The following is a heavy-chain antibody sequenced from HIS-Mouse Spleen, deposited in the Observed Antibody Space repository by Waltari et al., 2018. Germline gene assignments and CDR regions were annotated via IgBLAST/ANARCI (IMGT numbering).Heavy chain of an antibody. V-gene: IGHV3-30*18. CDR2: ISYDGSNK. CDR3: AKDRGSPLYFDY. D-gene: IGHD1-26*01. CDR1: GFTCGSYG. J-gene: IGHJ4*02. Sequence: QVQLVESGGGVVQPGRSLRLSCAASGFTCGSYGRPWVRQAPGKGLEWVAVISYDGSNKYYADSVKGRFTISRDNSKNTLYLQMNSLRAEDTAVYYCAKDRGSPLYFDYWGQGTLVTVSS.